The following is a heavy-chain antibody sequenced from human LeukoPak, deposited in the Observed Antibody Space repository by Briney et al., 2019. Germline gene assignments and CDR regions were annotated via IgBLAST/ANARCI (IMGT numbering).Heavy chain of an antibody. V-gene: IGHV4-59*08. CDR3: ARHSNWNGGVDWFDP. J-gene: IGHJ5*02. CDR1: GGSNY. CDR2: IHYSGSP. D-gene: IGHD1-20*01. Sequence: SETLSLTCTVSGGSNYWTWIRQAPGKGLEWIAYIHYSGSPHYNPSLRSRVTISIDTSKNQLSLKLNSVTAADTAVYYCARHSNWNGGVDWFDPWGQGTQVSVSS.